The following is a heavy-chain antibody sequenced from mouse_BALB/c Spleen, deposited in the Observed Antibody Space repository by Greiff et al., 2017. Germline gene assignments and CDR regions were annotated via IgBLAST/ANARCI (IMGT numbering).Heavy chain of an antibody. Sequence: VQLQQSGAELVRPGTSVKVSCKASGYAFTNYLIEWVKQRPGQGLEWIGAINPGSGGTNYNEKFKGKATLTADKSSSTAYMQLSSLTSDDSAVYFCAREGDGLDAMDDWGEGTSVTGSS. J-gene: IGHJ4*01. CDR2: INPGSGGT. D-gene: IGHD2-3*01. CDR1: GYAFTNYL. CDR3: AREGDGLDAMDD. V-gene: IGHV1-54*01.